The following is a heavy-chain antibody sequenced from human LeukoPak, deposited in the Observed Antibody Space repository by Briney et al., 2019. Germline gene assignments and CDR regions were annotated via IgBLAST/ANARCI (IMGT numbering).Heavy chain of an antibody. CDR3: ARERGGEYYGSGSYYPVDLDY. Sequence: GGSLRLSCAASGFTFSSYSMNWVRQAPGKGLEWVSYISSSSSTIYYADSVKGRFTISRDNAKNSLYLQMNSLRAEDTAVYYCARERGGEYYGSGSYYPVDLDYWGQGTLVTVSS. CDR2: ISSSSSTI. J-gene: IGHJ4*02. V-gene: IGHV3-48*04. CDR1: GFTFSSYS. D-gene: IGHD3-10*01.